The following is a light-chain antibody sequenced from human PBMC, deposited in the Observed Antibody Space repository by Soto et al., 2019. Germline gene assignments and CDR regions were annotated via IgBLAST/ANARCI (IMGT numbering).Light chain of an antibody. J-gene: IGKJ5*01. CDR1: PSVSNR. Sequence: EIVMTQSPATLSVSPGERATLSCRASPSVSNRLAWYQQRPGQAPRLLISGASSRATGIPARFSGSGSGTDFTLTISSLEPEDSAVYYCQQRTHWPPVTFGQGTRLEIK. V-gene: IGKV3D-15*01. CDR2: GAS. CDR3: QQRTHWPPVT.